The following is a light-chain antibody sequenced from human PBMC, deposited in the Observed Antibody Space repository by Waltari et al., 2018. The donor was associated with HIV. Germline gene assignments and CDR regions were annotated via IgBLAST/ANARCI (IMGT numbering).Light chain of an antibody. J-gene: IGKJ5*01. Sequence: EIVLTQSPGTLSLSPGERAILSCRDSQSVGSIYLNWYPQKPGQAPRRLLYGASNRASGIPDRFSGSGSGTDFTLTISILESEDSAVYYCQQSGSSISFGQGTRLEIK. V-gene: IGKV3-20*01. CDR3: QQSGSSIS. CDR2: GAS. CDR1: QSVGSIY.